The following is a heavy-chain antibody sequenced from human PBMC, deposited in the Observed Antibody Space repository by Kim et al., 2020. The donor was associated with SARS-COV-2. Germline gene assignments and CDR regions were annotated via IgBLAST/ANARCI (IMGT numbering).Heavy chain of an antibody. J-gene: IGHJ6*02. Sequence: GGSLRLSCSASGFTFSSYAMHWVRQAPGKGLEYVSAISSNGGITYYADSVKGRFTISRDNSKNTLYLQMSSLRAEDTGVYYCARGFFWDGFDVWGQGTTVTVSS. V-gene: IGHV3-64D*09. CDR3: ARGFFWDGFDV. CDR1: GFTFSSYA. CDR2: ISSNGGIT. D-gene: IGHD3-10*01.